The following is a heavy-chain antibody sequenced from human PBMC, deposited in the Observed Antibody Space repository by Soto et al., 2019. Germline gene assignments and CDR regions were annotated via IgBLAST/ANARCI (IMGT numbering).Heavy chain of an antibody. V-gene: IGHV3-49*04. CDR3: TRRIASPYYYYYGMDV. D-gene: IGHD2-15*01. J-gene: IGHJ6*02. Sequence: GGSLRLSCTASGFTFGDYAMSWVRQAPGKGLEWVGFIRSKAYGGTTEYAASVKGRFTISRDDSKSIAYLQMSSLKTEDTAVYYCTRRIASPYYYYYGMDVWGQGTTVTVSS. CDR2: IRSKAYGGTT. CDR1: GFTFGDYA.